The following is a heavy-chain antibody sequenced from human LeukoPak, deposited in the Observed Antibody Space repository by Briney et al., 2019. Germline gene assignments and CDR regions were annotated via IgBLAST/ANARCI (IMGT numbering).Heavy chain of an antibody. V-gene: IGHV4-59*01. J-gene: IGHJ1*01. CDR3: ARGYRWGWLQLLGYFQH. Sequence: PSETLSLTCTVSGGSISSYYWSWIRQPPGKGLEWIGYIYYSGSTNYNPSLKSRVTISVDTSKNQFSLKLSSVTAEDTAVYYCARGYRWGWLQLLGYFQHWGQGTLVTVSS. CDR1: GGSISSYY. CDR2: IYYSGST. D-gene: IGHD5-24*01.